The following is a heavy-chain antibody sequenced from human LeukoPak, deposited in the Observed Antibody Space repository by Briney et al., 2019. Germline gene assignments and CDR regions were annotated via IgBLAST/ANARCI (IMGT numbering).Heavy chain of an antibody. V-gene: IGHV3-48*04. CDR1: GFTFSSYW. Sequence: GGSLRLSCAASGFTFSSYWMSWVRQAPGKGLEWVSYISSSGSTIYYADSVKGRFTISRDIAKQSVFLQMTSLRVEDTAVYYCARLSAMVRGPEDIFYFEYWGLGTLVTVSS. D-gene: IGHD3-10*01. CDR2: ISSSGSTI. J-gene: IGHJ4*02. CDR3: ARLSAMVRGPEDIFYFEY.